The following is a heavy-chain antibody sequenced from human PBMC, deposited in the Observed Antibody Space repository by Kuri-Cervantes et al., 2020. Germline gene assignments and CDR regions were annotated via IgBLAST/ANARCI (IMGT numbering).Heavy chain of an antibody. CDR2: IYYSGST. D-gene: IGHD1-26*01. V-gene: IGHV4-30-4*08. CDR1: GGSISSGDYY. Sequence: SETLSLTCTVSGGSISSGDYYWSWIRQPPGKGLEWIGYIYYSGSTYYNPSLKSRVTISVDTSKNQFSLKLSSVTAADTAVYYCAREGGAPHYYYYYMDVWGKGTTVTVSS. J-gene: IGHJ6*03. CDR3: AREGGAPHYYYYYMDV.